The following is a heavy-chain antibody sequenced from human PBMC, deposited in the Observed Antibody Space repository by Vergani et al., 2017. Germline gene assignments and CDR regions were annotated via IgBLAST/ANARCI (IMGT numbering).Heavy chain of an antibody. CDR3: AKDGYDILTGPYGMDV. V-gene: IGHV3-33*06. D-gene: IGHD3-9*01. Sequence: QVQLVESGGGVVQPGRSLRLSCTSSGSTFSTYAMHWVRQAPGKGLEWVAIIYYDGSKKYYADSVKGRFTISRDNSRNTLDLLMSSLRAEDTAVYYCAKDGYDILTGPYGMDVWGQGTTVTVSS. CDR1: GSTFSTYA. CDR2: IYYDGSKK. J-gene: IGHJ6*02.